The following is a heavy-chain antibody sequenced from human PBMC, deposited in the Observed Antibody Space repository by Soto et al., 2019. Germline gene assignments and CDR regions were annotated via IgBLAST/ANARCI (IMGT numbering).Heavy chain of an antibody. CDR2: IYYSGST. D-gene: IGHD2-2*01. CDR1: GGSISSSSYY. CDR3: ARPLGNVVVPAALHPNWFDP. J-gene: IGHJ5*02. V-gene: IGHV4-39*01. Sequence: SETLSLTCTVSGGSISSSSYYWGWIRQPPGKGLEWIGSIYYSGSTYYNPSLKSRVTISVDTSKNQFSLKLSSVTAADTAVYYCARPLGNVVVPAALHPNWFDPWGQGTLVTVSS.